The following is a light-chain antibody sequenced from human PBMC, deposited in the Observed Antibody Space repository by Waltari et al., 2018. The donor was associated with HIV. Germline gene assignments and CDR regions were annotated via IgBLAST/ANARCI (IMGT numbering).Light chain of an antibody. Sequence: SYELTQPPSVSVSPGPTASITCSGAKLGANSACWYQQKPGQSPVLVIYQDSKRPSGIPERFSGSNSGNTATLTISGTQAMDEADYYCQAWDSSTEGVVFGGGTKLTVL. V-gene: IGLV3-1*01. CDR1: KLGANS. J-gene: IGLJ2*01. CDR3: QAWDSSTEGVV. CDR2: QDS.